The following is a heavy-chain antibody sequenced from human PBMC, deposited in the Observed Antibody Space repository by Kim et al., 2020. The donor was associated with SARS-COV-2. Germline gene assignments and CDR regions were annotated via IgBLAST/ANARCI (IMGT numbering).Heavy chain of an antibody. D-gene: IGHD2-21*02. J-gene: IGHJ4*02. CDR3: AREVFQGGDWSFDY. Sequence: AQELQGRVTMTRNTSISTAYMELSRLRSDDTAVYYCAREVFQGGDWSFDYWGQGTLVTVSS. V-gene: IGHV1-2*02.